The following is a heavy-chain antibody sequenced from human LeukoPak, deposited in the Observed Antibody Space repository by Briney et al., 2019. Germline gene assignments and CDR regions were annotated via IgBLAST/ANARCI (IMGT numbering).Heavy chain of an antibody. V-gene: IGHV3-23*01. CDR1: GFTYSSYA. CDR2: ICGSGGST. J-gene: IGHJ4*02. CDR3: AKIGEVAIHCTNGVCYLGGFDY. D-gene: IGHD2-8*01. Sequence: GGSLRLSCAASGFTYSSYAMSGVPRAPGKGREGVSAICGSGGSTHYADSVKGRFTISRDNSKNTLYLQMDSLRAEDTAVYYCAKIGEVAIHCTNGVCYLGGFDYWGQGTLVTVSS.